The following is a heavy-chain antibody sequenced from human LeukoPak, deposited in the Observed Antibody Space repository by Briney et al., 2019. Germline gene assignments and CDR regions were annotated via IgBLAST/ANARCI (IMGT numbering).Heavy chain of an antibody. CDR1: GYTLTELS. D-gene: IGHD6-19*01. J-gene: IGHJ6*02. Sequence: ASVKVSCKVSGYTLTELSMHWVRQAPGKGIEWMGGFDPEDGETIYAQKFQGRVTMTEDTSTDTAYMELSSLRSEDTAVYYCATDLGIAVAGTRGIYYYYGMDVWGQGTTVTVSS. CDR2: FDPEDGET. CDR3: ATDLGIAVAGTRGIYYYYGMDV. V-gene: IGHV1-24*01.